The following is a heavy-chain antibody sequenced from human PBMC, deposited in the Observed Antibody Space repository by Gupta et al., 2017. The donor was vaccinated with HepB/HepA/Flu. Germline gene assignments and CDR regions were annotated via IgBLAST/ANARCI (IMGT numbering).Heavy chain of an antibody. D-gene: IGHD2-15*01. V-gene: IGHV3-15*01. J-gene: IGHJ4*02. CDR1: GFTFSNAW. Sequence: EVQLVESGGGLVKPGGSLRLSCAASGFTFSNAWMSWVRQAPGKGLEWVGRIKSKTDGGTTDYAAPVKGRFTISRDDSKNTLYLQMNSLKTEDTAVYYCTKANLRVVVVAAYGFDYWGQGTLVTVSS. CDR2: IKSKTDGGTT. CDR3: TKANLRVVVVAAYGFDY.